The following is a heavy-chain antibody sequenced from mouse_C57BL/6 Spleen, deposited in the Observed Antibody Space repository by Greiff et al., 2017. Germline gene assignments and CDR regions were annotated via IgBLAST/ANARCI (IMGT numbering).Heavy chain of an antibody. V-gene: IGHV2-6*01. J-gene: IGHJ4*01. CDR2: IWGVGST. Sequence: VQLVESGPGLVAPSQSLSITCTVSGFSLTSYGVDWVRQSPGKGLEWLGVIWGVGSTNYNSALKSRLSISKDNSKDQVFLKMNSLQTDDTAMYYCAKNLHDYDSAMDYWGQGTSVTVSS. CDR3: AKNLHDYDSAMDY. D-gene: IGHD2-4*01. CDR1: GFSLTSYG.